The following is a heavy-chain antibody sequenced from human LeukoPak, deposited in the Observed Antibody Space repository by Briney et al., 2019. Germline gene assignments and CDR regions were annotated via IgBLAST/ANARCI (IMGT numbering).Heavy chain of an antibody. V-gene: IGHV1-18*01. CDR3: VREWDHTRMTFDI. D-gene: IGHD1-26*01. J-gene: IGHJ3*02. CDR1: GYTFINYA. Sequence: ASVKVSCKASGYTFINYAISWVRQAPGQGLEWMGWIGTYNGNTKYAQEFQGRVTMTTDTSTSTGYMELRHLRSDDTAVYFCVREWDHTRMTFDIWGQGTMVTVSS. CDR2: IGTYNGNT.